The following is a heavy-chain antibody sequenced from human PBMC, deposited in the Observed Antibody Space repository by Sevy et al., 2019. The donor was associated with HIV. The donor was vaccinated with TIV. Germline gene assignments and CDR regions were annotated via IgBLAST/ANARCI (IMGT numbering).Heavy chain of an antibody. CDR1: GGSISSYY. CDR2: FYYSGST. V-gene: IGHV4-59*01. CDR3: ARGGTRGWYFDL. J-gene: IGHJ2*01. D-gene: IGHD2-8*01. Sequence: TLSLTCTVSGGSISSYYWSWIRQPPGKGLEWIGYFYYSGSTDYNPSLKSRVTISADTPQNQFSLRLSSVTAADTAVYYCARGGTRGWYFDLWGRGTLVTVSS.